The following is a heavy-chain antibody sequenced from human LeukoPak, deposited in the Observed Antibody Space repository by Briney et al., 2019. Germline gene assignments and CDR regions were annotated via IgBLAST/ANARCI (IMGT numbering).Heavy chain of an antibody. CDR3: ARDHQRDSSGWYTASDY. V-gene: IGHV1-69*05. CDR2: IIPIFGTA. Sequence: EASVKVSCKASGGTFSSYAISWVRQAPGQGLEWMGGIIPIFGTANYAQKLQGRVTMTTDTSTSTAYMELRSLRSDDTAVYYCARDHQRDSSGWYTASDYWGQGTLVTVSS. CDR1: GGTFSSYA. D-gene: IGHD6-19*01. J-gene: IGHJ4*02.